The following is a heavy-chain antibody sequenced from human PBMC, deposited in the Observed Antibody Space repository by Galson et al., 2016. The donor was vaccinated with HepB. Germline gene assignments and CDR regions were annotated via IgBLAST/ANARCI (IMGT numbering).Heavy chain of an antibody. CDR2: ISGSGGST. CDR3: AKDRDYGGRLWGYLDY. CDR1: GFTFSNYA. D-gene: IGHD4-23*01. Sequence: SLRLSCAASGFTFSNYAMSWVRRAPGKGLEWVSGISGSGGSTYYADSVKGRLTISRDNSKNTLYLQMNNLRVEDTAVYSCAKDRDYGGRLWGYLDYWGQGTLVTVSS. J-gene: IGHJ4*02. V-gene: IGHV3-23*01.